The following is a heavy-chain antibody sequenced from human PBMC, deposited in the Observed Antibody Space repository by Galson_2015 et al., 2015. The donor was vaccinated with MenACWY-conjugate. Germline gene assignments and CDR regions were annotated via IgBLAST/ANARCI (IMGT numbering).Heavy chain of an antibody. D-gene: IGHD2-2*01. CDR3: ARTSSPAY. CDR2: IRRGGSAI. V-gene: IGHV3-48*01. J-gene: IGHJ4*02. CDR1: GFGFSSYG. Sequence: SLRLSCAASGFGFSSYGMNWVRQAPGKGLEWVAYIRRGGSAISYADSVKGRFTIFRDNARNSLYLQMNSLRVEDTAVYYCARTSSPAYWGRGTLVTVSS.